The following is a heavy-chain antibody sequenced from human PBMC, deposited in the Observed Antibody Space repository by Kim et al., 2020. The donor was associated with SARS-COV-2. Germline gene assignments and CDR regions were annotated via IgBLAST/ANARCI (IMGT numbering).Heavy chain of an antibody. V-gene: IGHV3-48*03. J-gene: IGHJ4*02. D-gene: IGHD4-17*01. CDR3: ARGPLAYGGKAFDY. CDR1: GFTFSSYE. Sequence: GGSLRLSCTASGFTFSSYEMNWVRQAPGKGLEWVSYISSSGSTLYYAGSMGGRFTVSRDNAKHSLYLQMNSLRAEDTALYYCARGPLAYGGKAFDYWGQG. CDR2: ISSSGSTL.